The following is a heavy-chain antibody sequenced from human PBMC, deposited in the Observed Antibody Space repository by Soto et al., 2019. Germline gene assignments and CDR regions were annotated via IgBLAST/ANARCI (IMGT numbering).Heavy chain of an antibody. CDR2: INLIFGTA. Sequence: SVKVSCKASGGTFSRYAVSWVRQAPGQGLEWMGGINLIFGTANYAQKFQGRVTITADESTSTAYMEVSSLGSEDTAVYYCARGRGNSFGISGMDVWGQGTTVTVSS. V-gene: IGHV1-69*13. CDR1: GGTFSRYA. CDR3: ARGRGNSFGISGMDV. D-gene: IGHD3-10*01. J-gene: IGHJ6*02.